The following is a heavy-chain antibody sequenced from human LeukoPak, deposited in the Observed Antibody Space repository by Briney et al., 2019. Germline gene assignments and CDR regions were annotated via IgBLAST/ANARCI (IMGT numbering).Heavy chain of an antibody. CDR3: ARDYDFWSGYLGY. D-gene: IGHD3-3*01. Sequence: PGGSLRLSCAASGFTFSSYAMSWVRQAPGKGLKWVSAISGSGGSTYYADSVKGRFTISRDNAKNSLYLQMNSLRAEDTAVYYCARDYDFWSGYLGYWGQGTLVTVSS. J-gene: IGHJ4*02. CDR1: GFTFSSYA. CDR2: ISGSGGST. V-gene: IGHV3-23*01.